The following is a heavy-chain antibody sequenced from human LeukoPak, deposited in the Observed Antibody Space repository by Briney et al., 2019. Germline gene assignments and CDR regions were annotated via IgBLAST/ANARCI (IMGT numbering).Heavy chain of an antibody. CDR2: IWYDGSNK. Sequence: GGSLRLSCAASGFTFSSYGMHGVRQAPGKGLGWVAVIWYDGSNKYYADSVKGRFTISRDNSKNTLYLQMNSLRAEDTAVYYCARGRDGQDDSVWGSYRYTTYYFDYWGQGTLVTVSS. D-gene: IGHD3-16*02. CDR3: ARGRDGQDDSVWGSYRYTTYYFDY. CDR1: GFTFSSYG. J-gene: IGHJ4*02. V-gene: IGHV3-33*01.